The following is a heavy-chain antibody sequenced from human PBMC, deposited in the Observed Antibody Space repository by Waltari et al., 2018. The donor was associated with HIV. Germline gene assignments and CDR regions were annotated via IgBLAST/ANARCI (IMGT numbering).Heavy chain of an antibody. CDR1: GLSVQTNY. Sequence: VKVVEKGGGVLQRGESLGVSCVFSGLSVQTNYFSWARRPPGKGLESTAIIFPGGDTFYSDAVRGRFIISRDTNKNIVSLRADTLTPGDTALYYRPQEVRGVGDMRRHSHFENWGRGIRVIVAS. D-gene: IGHD3-3*02. J-gene: IGHJ2*01. V-gene: IGHV3-53*02. CDR3: PQEVRGVGDMRRHSHFEN. CDR2: IFPGGDT.